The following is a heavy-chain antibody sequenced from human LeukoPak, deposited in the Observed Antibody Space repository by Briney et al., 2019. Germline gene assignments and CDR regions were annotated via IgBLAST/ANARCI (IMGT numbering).Heavy chain of an antibody. CDR2: ISWNSDSI. D-gene: IGHD6-19*01. J-gene: IGHJ4*02. Sequence: GGSLRLSCAASGFTFDDYAMHWVRQAPGKGLEWVSGISWNSDSIGYADSVKGQFTISRDNAKNSLYLQMNSLRAEDTALYYCAKDRSSSGWWYFDYWGQGTLVSVSS. CDR3: AKDRSSSGWWYFDY. V-gene: IGHV3-9*01. CDR1: GFTFDDYA.